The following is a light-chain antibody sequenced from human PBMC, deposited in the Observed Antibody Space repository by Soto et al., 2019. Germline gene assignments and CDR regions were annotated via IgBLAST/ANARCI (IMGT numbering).Light chain of an antibody. CDR2: DVS. J-gene: IGLJ2*01. V-gene: IGLV2-14*01. CDR3: SSYTSSSTVV. Sequence: QSALTQPASVSGSPGQSITISCTGTSSDVGGYNYVSWYQQHPGTAPKLMIYDVSNRPSGFSNRFSGSKSGNTASLTISGLQAEDEADYYCSSYTSSSTVVFGGGTKVTVL. CDR1: SSDVGGYNY.